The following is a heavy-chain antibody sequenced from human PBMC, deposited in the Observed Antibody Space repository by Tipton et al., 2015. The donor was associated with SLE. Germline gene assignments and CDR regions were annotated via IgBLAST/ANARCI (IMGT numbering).Heavy chain of an antibody. Sequence: TLSLTCAVNGGSLSGYAWGWIRQPPGKGLEWIGSIHYSGSTYYNPSLGSRLTISVDTSKDQFSLRLTSVTAADTAVYYCAREGCSSTSCYGYYYMDVWGKGTTVTVSS. J-gene: IGHJ6*03. CDR3: AREGCSSTSCYGYYYMDV. V-gene: IGHV4-34*09. CDR1: GGSLSGYA. D-gene: IGHD2-2*01. CDR2: IHYSGST.